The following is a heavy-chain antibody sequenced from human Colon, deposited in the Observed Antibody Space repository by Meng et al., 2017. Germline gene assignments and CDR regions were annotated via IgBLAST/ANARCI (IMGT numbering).Heavy chain of an antibody. D-gene: IGHD1-14*01. CDR3: ARDHGTGLDH. Sequence: QVQVVESGGDLVKPGGSLRLACAASGFTFRDYYMTWIRQAPGKGLEWVSHISSSGKIIDYADSVKGRFTISRDNANNSLYLQMDSLTADDTAVYYCARDHGTGLDHWGQGALVTVSS. J-gene: IGHJ4*02. CDR1: GFTFRDYY. CDR2: ISSSGKII. V-gene: IGHV3-11*01.